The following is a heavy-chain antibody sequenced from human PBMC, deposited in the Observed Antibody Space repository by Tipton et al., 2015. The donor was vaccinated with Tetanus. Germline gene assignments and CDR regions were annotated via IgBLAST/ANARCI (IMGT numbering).Heavy chain of an antibody. Sequence: TLSLTCTVSGGSISSGGYHWSWIRQHPGKGLEWIGYIYYSGSTYYNPSLKSRVTISVDTSKNQFSLKLSSVTAADTAVYYCARDRGRGTVAGTSNYYYGMDVWGQGTTVTVSS. V-gene: IGHV4-31*03. CDR3: ARDRGRGTVAGTSNYYYGMDV. CDR2: IYYSGST. D-gene: IGHD6-19*01. CDR1: GGSISSGGYH. J-gene: IGHJ6*02.